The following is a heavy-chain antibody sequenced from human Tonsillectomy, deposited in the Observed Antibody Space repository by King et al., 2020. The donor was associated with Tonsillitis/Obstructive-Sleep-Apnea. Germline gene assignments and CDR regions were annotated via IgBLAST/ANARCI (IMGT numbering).Heavy chain of an antibody. CDR2: INPSGGST. J-gene: IGHJ6*02. V-gene: IGHV1-46*01. CDR1: GYTFTSYY. Sequence: VQLVESGAEVKKPGASVKVSCKASGYTFTSYYMHWVRQAPGQGLEWMGIINPSGGSTSYAQKFQGRVTMTRDTSTSTAYMEMSSLRSQDTAVYYCARDQRDYDFWSGYGMDVWGQGTTVTVSS. CDR3: ARDQRDYDFWSGYGMDV. D-gene: IGHD3-3*01.